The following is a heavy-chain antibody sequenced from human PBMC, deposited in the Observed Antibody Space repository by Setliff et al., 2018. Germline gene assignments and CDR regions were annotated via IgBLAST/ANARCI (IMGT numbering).Heavy chain of an antibody. CDR1: GFDFSYYY. J-gene: IGHJ4*02. CDR2: ISDTTNFI. D-gene: IGHD3-10*01. CDR3: ASYYYGSGSSYIPPHFDY. Sequence: PGGSLRLSCAASGFDFSYYYMSWVRQAPGKGLEWVSSISDTTNFIYYADSVKGRFTISRDTAKNSLYLQMNSLRAEDSAVYYCASYYYGSGSSYIPPHFDYWGLGTLVTVSS. V-gene: IGHV3-21*01.